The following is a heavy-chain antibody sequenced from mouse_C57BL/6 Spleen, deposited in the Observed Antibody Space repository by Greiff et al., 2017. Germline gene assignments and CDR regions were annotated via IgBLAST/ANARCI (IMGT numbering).Heavy chain of an antibody. J-gene: IGHJ4*01. V-gene: IGHV3-6*01. CDR1: GYSITSGYY. D-gene: IGHD2-4*01. Sequence: VQLQQSGPGLVKPSQSLSLTCSVTGYSITSGYYWNWIRQFPGNKLEWMGYISYDGSNNYNPSLKNRISITRDTSKNQFFLKLNSVTTEDTATYYCARGDYPPYAMDYWGQGTSVTVSS. CDR2: ISYDGSN. CDR3: ARGDYPPYAMDY.